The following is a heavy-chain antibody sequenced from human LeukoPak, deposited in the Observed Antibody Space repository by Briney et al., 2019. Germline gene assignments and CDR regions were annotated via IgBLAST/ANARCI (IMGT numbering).Heavy chain of an antibody. CDR2: INAGNGNT. J-gene: IGHJ4*02. Sequence: ASVKVSCKASGYTFTSYAMHWVRQAPGQKLGWMGWINAGNGNTKYSQKFQGRVTITRDTSASTAYMELSSLRSEDTAVYYCARDRGYSSSWWPVFDYWGQGTLVTVSS. CDR1: GYTFTSYA. V-gene: IGHV1-3*01. D-gene: IGHD6-13*01. CDR3: ARDRGYSSSWWPVFDY.